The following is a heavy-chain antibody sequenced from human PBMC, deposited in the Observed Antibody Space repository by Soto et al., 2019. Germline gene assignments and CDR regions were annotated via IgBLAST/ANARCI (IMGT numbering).Heavy chain of an antibody. J-gene: IGHJ4*02. Sequence: GGSLRLSCAASGFTFSSYAMSWVRQAPGKGLQWVSVISGSGGTTFYADSVKGRFTISRDNSKDTLYLQMYSLTAEDTDIYYCAKDFKGGSGSHKKPADSWGQGTLVTVSS. V-gene: IGHV3-23*01. CDR1: GFTFSSYA. CDR3: AKDFKGGSGSHKKPADS. D-gene: IGHD3-10*01. CDR2: ISGSGGTT.